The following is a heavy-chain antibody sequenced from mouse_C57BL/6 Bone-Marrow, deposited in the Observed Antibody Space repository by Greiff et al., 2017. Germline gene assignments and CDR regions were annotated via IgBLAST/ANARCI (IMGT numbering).Heavy chain of an antibody. V-gene: IGHV5-4*03. CDR3: ARVGFTTVVLDY. Sequence: EVKVVESGGGLVKPGGSLKLSCAASGFTFSSYAMSWVRQTPEKRLEWVATISDGGSYTYYPDNVKGRFTISRDNAKNNLYLQMSHLKSEDTAMYYCARVGFTTVVLDYGGQGTTLTVSS. CDR2: ISDGGSYT. D-gene: IGHD1-1*01. CDR1: GFTFSSYA. J-gene: IGHJ2*01.